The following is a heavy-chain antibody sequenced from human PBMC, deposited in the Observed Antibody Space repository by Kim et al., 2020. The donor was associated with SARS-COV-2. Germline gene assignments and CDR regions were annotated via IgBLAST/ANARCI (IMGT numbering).Heavy chain of an antibody. J-gene: IGHJ6*03. V-gene: IGHV4-59*01. Sequence: YNPALKSRVTISVDTSKNQFSLKLSSVTAADTAVYYCARVLREGEYMDVWGKGTTVTVSS. CDR3: ARVLREGEYMDV. D-gene: IGHD3-16*01.